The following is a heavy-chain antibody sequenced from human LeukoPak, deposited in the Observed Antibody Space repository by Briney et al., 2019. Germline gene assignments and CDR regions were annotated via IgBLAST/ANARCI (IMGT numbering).Heavy chain of an antibody. CDR2: IYYIGNT. Sequence: SETPSLTCTVSGGSISSGDYYWSWIRQPPGKGLEWIGYIYYIGNTFYNPSLKSRVTISVDTSKNQFSLKLSSVTAADTAVYYCARRGYSYPQKHDAFDIWGQGTMVTVSS. V-gene: IGHV4-30-4*01. CDR1: GGSISSGDYY. D-gene: IGHD5-18*01. J-gene: IGHJ3*02. CDR3: ARRGYSYPQKHDAFDI.